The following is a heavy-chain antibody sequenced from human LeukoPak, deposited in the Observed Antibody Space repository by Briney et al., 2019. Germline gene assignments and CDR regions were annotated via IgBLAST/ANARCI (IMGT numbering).Heavy chain of an antibody. CDR2: ISSSSSYI. Sequence: GGSLRLSCAASGFTFSSYSMNWVRQAPGKGLEWVSSISSSSSYIYYADSVKGRFTISRDNAKNSLYLQMNSLRAEDTAVYYCASVRLTGDAFDIWGQGTMVTVSS. D-gene: IGHD7-27*01. CDR3: ASVRLTGDAFDI. CDR1: GFTFSSYS. J-gene: IGHJ3*02. V-gene: IGHV3-21*01.